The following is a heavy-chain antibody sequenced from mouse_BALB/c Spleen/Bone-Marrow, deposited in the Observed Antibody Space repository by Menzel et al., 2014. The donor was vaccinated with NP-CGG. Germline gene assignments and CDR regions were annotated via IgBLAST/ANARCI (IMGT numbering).Heavy chain of an antibody. CDR2: INPDSSTI. Sequence: EVQGVESGGGLVQPGGSLKLSCAASGFDFSRYWMSWVRQAPGKGLEWIGEINPDSSTINYTPSLKGKFIISRDNAKNTLYLQMRKVRSEDTALYYCARGDHWYFDVWGAGTTVTVSS. CDR1: GFDFSRYW. J-gene: IGHJ1*01. CDR3: ARGDHWYFDV. V-gene: IGHV4-1*02.